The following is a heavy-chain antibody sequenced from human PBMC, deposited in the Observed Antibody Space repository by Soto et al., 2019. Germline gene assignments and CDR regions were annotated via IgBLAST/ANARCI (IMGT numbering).Heavy chain of an antibody. Sequence: ASVKVSCKASGYTFTSYAMQWVRQAPGQRLEWMGWINAGNGNTKYSQKFQGRVTITRDTSASTAYMELSSLRSEDTAVYYCASSLTVPDAIGYWGQGTLVPVSS. CDR2: INAGNGNT. J-gene: IGHJ4*02. CDR1: GYTFTSYA. D-gene: IGHD2-2*02. V-gene: IGHV1-3*01. CDR3: ASSLTVPDAIGY.